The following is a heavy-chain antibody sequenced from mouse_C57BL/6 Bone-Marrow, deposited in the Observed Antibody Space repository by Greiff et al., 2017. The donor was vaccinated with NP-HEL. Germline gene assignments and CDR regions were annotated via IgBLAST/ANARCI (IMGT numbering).Heavy chain of an antibody. J-gene: IGHJ1*03. D-gene: IGHD2-5*01. CDR1: GYTFTSYW. CDR3: TRVYSNLWYVDV. CDR2: IYPGNSDT. Sequence: EVKLVESGTVLVRPGASVKMSCKTSGYTFTSYWMHWVKQRPGQGLEWIGAIYPGNSDTSYNQKFKGKAKLTAVTSARTAYMELSSLTNEDSAGYYCTRVYSNLWYVDVWGTGTTGTVSS. V-gene: IGHV1-5*01.